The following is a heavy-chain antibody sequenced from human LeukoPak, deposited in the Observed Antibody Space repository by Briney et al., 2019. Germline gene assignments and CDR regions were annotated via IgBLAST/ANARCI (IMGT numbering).Heavy chain of an antibody. J-gene: IGHJ4*02. CDR3: AKDPDYDSSAYSDY. Sequence: GGSLRLSCAASGFTFSSYAMSWVRQAPGKGLEWVSAISGSGGSTYYADSVKGRFTISRDNSKNTLYLQMNILSAEDTAVYYCAKDPDYDSSAYSDYWGQGTLVTVFS. D-gene: IGHD3-22*01. V-gene: IGHV3-23*01. CDR2: ISGSGGST. CDR1: GFTFSSYA.